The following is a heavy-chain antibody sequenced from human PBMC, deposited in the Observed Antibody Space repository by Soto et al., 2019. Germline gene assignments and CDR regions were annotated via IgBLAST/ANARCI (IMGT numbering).Heavy chain of an antibody. CDR3: ARDLTSGYTDS. CDR1: GFSYGGYG. D-gene: IGHD3-22*01. Sequence: QVHLVESGGGVVQPGGSLRLSCVASGFSYGGYGMHWVRQAPGKGLEWVAVIWHDGGRQYYADSVKGRFTVSRDNAKNTMYLQMNSLRAEDTAEYYCARDLTSGYTDSWGQGTLVIVSS. V-gene: IGHV3-33*01. J-gene: IGHJ5*02. CDR2: IWHDGGRQ.